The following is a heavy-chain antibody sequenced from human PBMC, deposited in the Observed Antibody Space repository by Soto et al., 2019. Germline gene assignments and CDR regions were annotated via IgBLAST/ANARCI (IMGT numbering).Heavy chain of an antibody. J-gene: IGHJ3*02. Sequence: GGSLRLSCAASEFTFSSYAMVWVRQGPGMGLEWVSEVNSGGGRTYYANSVKGRFTISRDNSKNTLYLQMHSLRVEDTAVYYCAKGSDGAFDIWGQGTMVTVS. V-gene: IGHV3-23*01. CDR3: AKGSDGAFDI. CDR2: VNSGGGRT. CDR1: EFTFSSYA.